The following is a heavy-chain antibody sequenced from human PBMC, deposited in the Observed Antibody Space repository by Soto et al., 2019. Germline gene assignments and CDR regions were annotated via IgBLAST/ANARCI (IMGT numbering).Heavy chain of an antibody. Sequence: EVQLLESGGGLVQPGGSLRLSCAASGFSFSSYAMSWVRQAPGKGLEWVSGISASGSHTYYADSVKGRLTISRDNIKNTLFLQMNSLRVEDTALYYCAKYTIFGLGRYFYYNGMDVWGQGTTVTVSS. CDR2: ISASGSHT. D-gene: IGHD3-3*01. CDR3: AKYTIFGLGRYFYYNGMDV. CDR1: GFSFSSYA. V-gene: IGHV3-23*01. J-gene: IGHJ6*02.